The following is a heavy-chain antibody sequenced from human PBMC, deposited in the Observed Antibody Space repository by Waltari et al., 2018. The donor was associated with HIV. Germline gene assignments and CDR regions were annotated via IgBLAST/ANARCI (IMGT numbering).Heavy chain of an antibody. CDR3: TTVGGGTRDY. J-gene: IGHJ4*02. Sequence: EVLLVESGGGLGKPGGSLRLYCAASGFTFSDAWMSWVRQAPGKGLEWVGRIKSNTDGGTTDYAAPVKGRFTISRDDSKTTLYLEMNSLKTEDTAVYYCTTVGGGTRDYWGQGTLITVSS. D-gene: IGHD3-16*01. CDR1: GFTFSDAW. CDR2: IKSNTDGGTT. V-gene: IGHV3-15*01.